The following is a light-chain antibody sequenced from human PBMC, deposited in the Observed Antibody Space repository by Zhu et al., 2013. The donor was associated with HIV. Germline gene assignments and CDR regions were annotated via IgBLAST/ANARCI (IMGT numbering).Light chain of an antibody. Sequence: QSALTQPASVSGSPGQSITISCXGTSSDVGGYNYVSWYQQHPGKAPKLMIYEVSKRPSGVPDRFSGSKSGNMASLTVSGLQAEDEADYYCSSYAGSNNYVVFGGGTKLTVL. CDR1: SSDVGGYNY. J-gene: IGLJ2*01. CDR2: EVS. CDR3: SSYAGSNNYVV. V-gene: IGLV2-8*01.